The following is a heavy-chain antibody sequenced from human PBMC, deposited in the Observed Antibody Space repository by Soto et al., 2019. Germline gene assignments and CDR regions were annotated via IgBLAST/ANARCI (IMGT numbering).Heavy chain of an antibody. D-gene: IGHD3-3*01. CDR1: GFTFSSYE. CDR3: ARFWSDY. Sequence: GGSLRLSCAASGFTFSSYEMNWVRQAPGKGLEWLSFITARGDRIYYADSVKGRFTISRDNAKNSLYLQISSLRAEDTAVYYCARFWSDYWGQGTLVTVSS. J-gene: IGHJ4*02. V-gene: IGHV3-48*03. CDR2: ITARGDRI.